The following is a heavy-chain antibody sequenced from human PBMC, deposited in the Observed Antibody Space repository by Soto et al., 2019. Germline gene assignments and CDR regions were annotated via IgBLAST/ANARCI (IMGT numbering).Heavy chain of an antibody. CDR3: TRDSGWLINKFDP. V-gene: IGHV1-8*01. J-gene: IGHJ5*02. CDR1: GYSFNSYE. CDR2: ISPNRGTT. Sequence: GASVKVSCKASGYSFNSYEISWVRQATGQGLEWMAWISPNRGTTGYAQRFQGRLSVTFNTSLTTVYMELSGLRSDDTAVYYCTRDSGWLINKFDPRGQGNPVTVSS. D-gene: IGHD6-19*01.